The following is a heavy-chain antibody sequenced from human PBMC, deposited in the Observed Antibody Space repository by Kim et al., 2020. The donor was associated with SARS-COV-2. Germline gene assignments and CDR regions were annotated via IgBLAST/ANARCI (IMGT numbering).Heavy chain of an antibody. CDR1: GGSISSYY. D-gene: IGHD6-6*01. V-gene: IGHV4-59*08. Sequence: SETLSLTCTVSGGSISSYYWSWIRQPPGKGLEWIGYIYYSGSTNYNPSLKSRVTISVDTSKNQFSLKLSSVTAADTAVYYCAGGQLVYYYGMDVWGQGTTVTVSS. CDR2: IYYSGST. J-gene: IGHJ6*02. CDR3: AGGQLVYYYGMDV.